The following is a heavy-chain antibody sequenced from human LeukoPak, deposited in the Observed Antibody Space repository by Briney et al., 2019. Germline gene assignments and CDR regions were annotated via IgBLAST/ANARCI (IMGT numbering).Heavy chain of an antibody. J-gene: IGHJ5*02. CDR3: ARQDKIGYCSGGSCYSTPGWFDP. D-gene: IGHD2-15*01. CDR1: GGSISSSSYY. Sequence: SETLSLTCTVSGGSISSSSYYWGWIRQPPGKGLEWIGSIYYSESTYYNPSLKSRVTISVDTSKNQFSLKLSSVTAADTAVYYCARQDKIGYCSGGSCYSTPGWFDPWGQGTLVTVSS. V-gene: IGHV4-39*01. CDR2: IYYSEST.